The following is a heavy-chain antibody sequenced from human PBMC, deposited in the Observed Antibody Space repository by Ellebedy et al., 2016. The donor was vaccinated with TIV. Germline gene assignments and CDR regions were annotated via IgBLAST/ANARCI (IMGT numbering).Heavy chain of an antibody. V-gene: IGHV2-70*16. J-gene: IGHJ3*02. CDR2: INWDDDT. CDR1: GGSISNSDYY. Sequence: TLSLTCTVSGGSISNSDYYWNWIRQPPGKALEWLGCINWDDDTFYSTSLKSRLTFSKDTSKNQVFLTMTLMDPVDTGTYYCARTSRDAFDIWGQGTVVTVSS. CDR3: ARTSRDAFDI.